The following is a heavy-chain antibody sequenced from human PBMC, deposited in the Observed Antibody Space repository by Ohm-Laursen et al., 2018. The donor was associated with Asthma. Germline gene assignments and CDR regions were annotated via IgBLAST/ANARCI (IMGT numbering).Heavy chain of an antibody. CDR2: IHYSGTT. CDR1: GGSISSGHYY. CDR3: ARDGRLRGSFDY. D-gene: IGHD3-10*01. J-gene: IGHJ4*02. Sequence: SQTLSLTCTVSGGSISSGHYYWTWIRQRPGTGLEWIGNIHYSGTTIYTPSLESRLTISLDTSKNQFSLNLSSVTVADTALYFCARDGRLRGSFDYWGQGTLVTVSS. V-gene: IGHV4-31*03.